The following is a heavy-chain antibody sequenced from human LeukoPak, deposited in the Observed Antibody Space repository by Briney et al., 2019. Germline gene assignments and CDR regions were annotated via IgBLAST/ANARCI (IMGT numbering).Heavy chain of an antibody. CDR2: ISYDGSDK. CDR1: GSTFSSYG. V-gene: IGHV3-30-3*01. J-gene: IGHJ6*02. D-gene: IGHD6-19*01. Sequence: GGSLRLSCAASGSTFSSYGMHWVRQAPGKGLEWVAVISYDGSDKYYADSVKGRFTISRDSSKNTLYLQMNSLRAEDTAVYYCARPAGTYDYSYGMDVWGQGTTVTVSS. CDR3: ARPAGTYDYSYGMDV.